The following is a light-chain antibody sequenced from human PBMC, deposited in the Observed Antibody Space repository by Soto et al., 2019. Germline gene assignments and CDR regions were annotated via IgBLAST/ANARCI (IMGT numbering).Light chain of an antibody. CDR1: SSDVGGHNY. CDR3: SSYTSSDTLLYV. V-gene: IGLV2-14*01. J-gene: IGLJ1*01. CDR2: DVS. Sequence: QSALTQPASVSGSPGQSITISCTGTSSDVGGHNYVSWYQFHPGKAPKLMIYDVSNRPSGVSNRFSGSKSGNTASLTISGLQAEDEADYYCSSYTSSDTLLYVFGTGTKGTVL.